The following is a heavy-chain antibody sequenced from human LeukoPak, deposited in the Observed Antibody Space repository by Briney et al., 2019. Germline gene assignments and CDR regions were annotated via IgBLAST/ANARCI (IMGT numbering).Heavy chain of an antibody. Sequence: ASVKVSCKASGDTLTGYYMHWVRQAPGQGLEWMGWINPNSGGTNYAQKFQGRVTMTRDTSISTAYMELSRLRSDDTAVYYCARDGISRSDFWSGFIRENYFDYWGQGTLVTVSS. D-gene: IGHD3-3*01. CDR1: GDTLTGYY. CDR3: ARDGISRSDFWSGFIRENYFDY. V-gene: IGHV1-2*02. J-gene: IGHJ4*02. CDR2: INPNSGGT.